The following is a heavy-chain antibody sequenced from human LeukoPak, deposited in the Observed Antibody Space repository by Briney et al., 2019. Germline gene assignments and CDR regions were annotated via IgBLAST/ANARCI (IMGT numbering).Heavy chain of an antibody. CDR2: TYYRSKWYN. J-gene: IGHJ4*02. Sequence: SQTLSLTCAISGDSVSNNSAIWIWIRQSPSRGLQWLGRTYYRSKWYNDYAVSVKSRITLNVDTSKNQFSLQLNSVTPEDTAVYYCARSSNLHYFDYGGRGTQVTVSS. CDR3: ARSSNLHYFDY. V-gene: IGHV6-1*01. CDR1: GDSVSNNSAI.